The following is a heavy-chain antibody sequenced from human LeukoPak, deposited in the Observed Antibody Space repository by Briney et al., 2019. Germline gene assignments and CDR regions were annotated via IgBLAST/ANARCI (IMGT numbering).Heavy chain of an antibody. V-gene: IGHV3-21*01. CDR2: ISPSTSYI. Sequence: GGSLRLSCAASGFTFSSYSMSWVRQAPGRGLEWVSSISPSTSYIYYADSLKGRFTISRDNAKTSLYPQVNSLRAEDTAVYYCARDSGIGAFDIWGQGTVVTVSS. CDR3: ARDSGIGAFDI. J-gene: IGHJ3*02. CDR1: GFTFSSYS. D-gene: IGHD2-15*01.